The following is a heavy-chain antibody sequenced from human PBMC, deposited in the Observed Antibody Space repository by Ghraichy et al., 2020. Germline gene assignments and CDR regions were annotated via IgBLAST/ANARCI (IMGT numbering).Heavy chain of an antibody. CDR2: IYYSGST. J-gene: IGHJ6*02. Sequence: SETLSLTCTVSGGSISSSSYYWGWIRQPPGKGLEWIGSIYYSGSTYYNPSLKSRVTISVDTSKNQFSLKLSSVTAADTAVYYCARLSGSYPVLRAGRDYYYYGMDVWGQGTTVTVSS. CDR3: ARLSGSYPVLRAGRDYYYYGMDV. CDR1: GGSISSSSYY. V-gene: IGHV4-39*01. D-gene: IGHD1-26*01.